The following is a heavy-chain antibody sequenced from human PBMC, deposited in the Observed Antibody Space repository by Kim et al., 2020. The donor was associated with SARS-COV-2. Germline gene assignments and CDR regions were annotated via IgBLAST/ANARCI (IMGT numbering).Heavy chain of an antibody. CDR3: ARLGYYGSGSYYPPTDY. CDR2: IDPSDSYT. D-gene: IGHD3-10*01. V-gene: IGHV5-10-1*01. J-gene: IGHJ4*02. CDR1: GYSFTSYW. Sequence: GESLKISCKGSGYSFTSYWISWVRQMPGKGLEWMGRIDPSDSYTNYSPSFQGHVTISADKSISTAYLQWSSLKASDTAMYYCARLGYYGSGSYYPPTDYWGQGTLVTVSS.